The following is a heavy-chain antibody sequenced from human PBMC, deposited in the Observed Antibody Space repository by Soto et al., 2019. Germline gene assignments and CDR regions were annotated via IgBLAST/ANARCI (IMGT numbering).Heavy chain of an antibody. Sequence: PGGSLRLSCAASGFTFSSYAMHWVRQAPGKGLEWVAVISYDGSNKYYADPVKGRFTISRDNSKNTLYLQMNSLRAEDTAVYYCARDRNNWNDGLYFDYWGQGTLVTVSS. CDR3: ARDRNNWNDGLYFDY. D-gene: IGHD1-1*01. J-gene: IGHJ4*02. CDR1: GFTFSSYA. V-gene: IGHV3-30-3*01. CDR2: ISYDGSNK.